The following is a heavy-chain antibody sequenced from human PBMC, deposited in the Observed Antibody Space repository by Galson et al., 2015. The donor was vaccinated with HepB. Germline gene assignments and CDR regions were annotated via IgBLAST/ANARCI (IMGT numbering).Heavy chain of an antibody. D-gene: IGHD3-10*01. Sequence: SLRLSCAASGFTFSSHSMNWVRQAPGKGLEWVSSISSSSYYIYYTDSVRGRFTISRDNAKNSLYLQMDSLRVDDTAVYYCARVRWVRGVIREALDYWGRGTLVTVSS. J-gene: IGHJ4*02. CDR1: GFTFSSHS. CDR2: ISSSSYYI. V-gene: IGHV3-21*01. CDR3: ARVRWVRGVIREALDY.